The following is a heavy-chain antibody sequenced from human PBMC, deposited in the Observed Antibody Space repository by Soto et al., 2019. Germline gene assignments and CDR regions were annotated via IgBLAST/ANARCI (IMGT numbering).Heavy chain of an antibody. V-gene: IGHV1-69*12. Sequence: QVQLVQSGAEVKKPGSSVKVSCKASGGTFSSYAISWVRQAPGQGLEWMGGIIPIFGTANYAQKFQGRVPITADESTRSANMERCSLRSGATAVYYCAGEGGPGGTFDYWGQGTLVTVSS. J-gene: IGHJ4*02. D-gene: IGHD3-16*01. CDR1: GGTFSSYA. CDR2: IIPIFGTA. CDR3: AGEGGPGGTFDY.